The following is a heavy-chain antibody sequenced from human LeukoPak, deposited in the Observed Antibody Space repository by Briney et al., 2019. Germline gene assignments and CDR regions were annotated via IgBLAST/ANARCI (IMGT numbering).Heavy chain of an antibody. CDR2: INHSGST. CDR3: ARHLPEHAAAGLFDY. J-gene: IGHJ4*02. V-gene: IGHV4-34*01. Sequence: SETLSLTCAVYGGSFSGYYWSWIRQPPGKGLEWIGEINHSGSTNYNPSLKSRVTISVDTSKNQFSLKLSSVTAADTAVYYCARHLPEHAAAGLFDYWGQGTLVTVSS. D-gene: IGHD6-13*01. CDR1: GGSFSGYY.